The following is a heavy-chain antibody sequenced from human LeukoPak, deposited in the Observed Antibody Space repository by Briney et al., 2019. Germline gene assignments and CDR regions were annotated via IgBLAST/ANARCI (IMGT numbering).Heavy chain of an antibody. CDR3: ARARIYSSGWYDY. V-gene: IGHV1-2*04. Sequence: ASVKVSSKASGYTFTGYYMHWVRQAPGQGLEWMGWINPNSGGTNYAQKFQGWVTMTRDTSISTAYMELSRLRSDDTAVYYCARARIYSSGWYDYWGQGTLVTVSS. CDR1: GYTFTGYY. J-gene: IGHJ4*02. D-gene: IGHD6-19*01. CDR2: INPNSGGT.